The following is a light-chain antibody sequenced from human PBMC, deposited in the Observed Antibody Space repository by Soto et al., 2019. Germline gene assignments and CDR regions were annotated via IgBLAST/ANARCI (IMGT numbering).Light chain of an antibody. J-gene: IGLJ2*01. V-gene: IGLV2-14*01. Sequence: QSVLTQPASVSGSPGQSITISCTGTSSDVGGYNYVSWYQQHSGKAPKLMIYDVSNRPSGVSNRFSGSKSGNTASLTISGLQAEDEADYYCSSYTSSSGVVFGGGTKLTVL. CDR3: SSYTSSSGVV. CDR1: SSDVGGYNY. CDR2: DVS.